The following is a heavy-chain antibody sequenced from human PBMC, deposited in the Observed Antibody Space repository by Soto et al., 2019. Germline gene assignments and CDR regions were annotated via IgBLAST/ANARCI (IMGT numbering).Heavy chain of an antibody. CDR2: ISGSGGST. D-gene: IGHD1-7*01. J-gene: IGHJ6*02. CDR3: AKDRGLELRYYYYGMDV. V-gene: IGHV3-23*01. CDR1: GFTFSSYA. Sequence: GGSLRLSCAASGFTFSSYAMSWVRQAPGKGLEWVSAISGSGGSTYYADSVKGRFTISRDNSKNTLYLQMNSLRAEDTAVYYCAKDRGLELRYYYYGMDVWGQGTTVTVSS.